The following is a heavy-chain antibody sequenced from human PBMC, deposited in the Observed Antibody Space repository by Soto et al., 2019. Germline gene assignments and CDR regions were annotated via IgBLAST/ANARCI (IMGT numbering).Heavy chain of an antibody. CDR1: GGTFSSYT. V-gene: IGHV1-69*04. D-gene: IGHD5-12*01. Sequence: SVKVSCKACGGTFSSYTISWVRQAPGQGLEWMGRIIPILGIANYAQKFQGRVTITADKSTSTAYMELSSLRSEDTAVYYCARDHYSGYDYGVYFFDLWGRGTLVTVSS. J-gene: IGHJ2*01. CDR2: IIPILGIA. CDR3: ARDHYSGYDYGVYFFDL.